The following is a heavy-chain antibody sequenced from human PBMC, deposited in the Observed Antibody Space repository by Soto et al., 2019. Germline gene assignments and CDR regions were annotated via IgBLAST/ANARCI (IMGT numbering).Heavy chain of an antibody. V-gene: IGHV3-74*01. Sequence: EVQLVESGGGSVQPGGSLRLSCAASGFTFSRHWIHWVRQAPGQGLVWVSRTKTDGTTDLADSVRGRVTTSRDNAENTVYLKMNSLRGEDTAVYYCARDMRAVPWYGGISSVFDMWGQGTRVTVSS. D-gene: IGHD3-10*01. J-gene: IGHJ3*02. CDR2: TKTDGTT. CDR3: ARDMRAVPWYGGISSVFDM. CDR1: GFTFSRHW.